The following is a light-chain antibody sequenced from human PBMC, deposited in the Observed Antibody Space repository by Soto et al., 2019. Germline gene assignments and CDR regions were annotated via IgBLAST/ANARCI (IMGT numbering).Light chain of an antibody. Sequence: QSALTQPRSVSGSPGQSVTISCTGTSSDVAAYNSVSWYQQHPGKAPKLMIYHVTKRPSGVPDRFSGSKSGNTASLTVSGLQGEDEADYYCCSYAGSYTWVFGGGTKLTVL. J-gene: IGLJ3*02. CDR2: HVT. V-gene: IGLV2-11*01. CDR3: CSYAGSYTWV. CDR1: SSDVAAYNS.